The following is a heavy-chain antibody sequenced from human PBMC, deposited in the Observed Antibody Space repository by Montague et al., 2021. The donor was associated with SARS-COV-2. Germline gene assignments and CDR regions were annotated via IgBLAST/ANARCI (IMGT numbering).Heavy chain of an antibody. Sequence: ETLSLTCAVYGGSFSVHYWTWIRQPPGKGLEWIGQINQSGSTKYNPSLKSRVTISLDTSKNQFSLKMTSMTAADTGVYYCARYRRRFAEIYDTYYDYGLNVWGQGTTVTVFS. J-gene: IGHJ6*02. D-gene: IGHD3-10*01. V-gene: IGHV4-34*01. CDR1: GGSFSVHY. CDR2: INQSGST. CDR3: ARYRRRFAEIYDTYYDYGLNV.